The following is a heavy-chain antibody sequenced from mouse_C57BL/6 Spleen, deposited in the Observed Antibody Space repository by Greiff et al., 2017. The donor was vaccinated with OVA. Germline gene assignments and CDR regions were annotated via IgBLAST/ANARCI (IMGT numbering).Heavy chain of an antibody. CDR2: ISSGSSTI. CDR1: GFTFSDYG. J-gene: IGHJ2*01. V-gene: IGHV5-17*01. CDR3: AKGYYGYADY. D-gene: IGHD2-2*01. Sequence: EVKLVESGGGLVKPGGSLKLSCAASGFTFSDYGMHWVRQAPEKGLEWVAYISSGSSTIYYADTVKGRFTISRANAKTTLFMHMPSLRSEDTARYYCAKGYYGYADYWGQGTTLTVSS.